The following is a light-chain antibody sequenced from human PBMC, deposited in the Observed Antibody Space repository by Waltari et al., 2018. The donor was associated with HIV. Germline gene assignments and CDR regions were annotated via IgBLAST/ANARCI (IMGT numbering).Light chain of an antibody. V-gene: IGLV2-8*01. Sequence: QSALTQPPSASGSPGQSVIISCTGTSSDVGGYTFVPWYQQHPGKAPKLLIFEATKRPSGVPDRFSGSKSGNTASLTVSGLQAEDEADYYCSSYAGSSNLVFGGGTKLTVL. CDR2: EAT. CDR3: SSYAGSSNLV. CDR1: SSDVGGYTF. J-gene: IGLJ3*02.